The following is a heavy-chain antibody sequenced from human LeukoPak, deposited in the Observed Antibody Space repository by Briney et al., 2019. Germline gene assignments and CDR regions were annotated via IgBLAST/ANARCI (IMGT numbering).Heavy chain of an antibody. CDR1: GGSFSVYY. V-gene: IGHV4-34*01. J-gene: IGHJ4*02. D-gene: IGHD6-19*01. Sequence: SSETLSLTCAVYGGSFSVYYWSWIRQPPGKGLEWIGEINHSGSTNYNPSLKSRVTVSVDTSKNQSSLNLSSVTAADTAVYYCARTYSSGQGAYYWGQGTLVTVSS. CDR3: ARTYSSGQGAYY. CDR2: INHSGST.